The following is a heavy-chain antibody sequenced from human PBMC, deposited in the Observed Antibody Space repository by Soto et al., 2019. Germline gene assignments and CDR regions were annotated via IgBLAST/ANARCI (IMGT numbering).Heavy chain of an antibody. Sequence: ASVKVSCKASGGTFSSYAISWVRQAPGQGLEWMGGIIPIFGTANYAQKFQGRVTITADESTSTAYMELSSLRSEDTAVYYCAQRIAARPGYYYYMDVWGKGTTVTVSS. CDR3: AQRIAARPGYYYYMDV. J-gene: IGHJ6*03. V-gene: IGHV1-69*13. CDR2: IIPIFGTA. D-gene: IGHD6-6*01. CDR1: GGTFSSYA.